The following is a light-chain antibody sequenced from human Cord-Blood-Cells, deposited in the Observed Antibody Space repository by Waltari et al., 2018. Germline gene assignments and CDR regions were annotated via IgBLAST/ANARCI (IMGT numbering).Light chain of an antibody. J-gene: IGLJ2*01. CDR3: CSYAGSSALV. CDR1: SSDVGRYNL. V-gene: IGLV2-23*02. Sequence: QSALTQAASVSGSPGQSITISCTGTSSDVGRYNLVSWYQQHPGKAPKLMIYGVSKRSSGFSNRCACPKPGIAAAQTISGLQAEDEAVYYGCSYAGSSALVFGGGTRLTVV. CDR2: GVS.